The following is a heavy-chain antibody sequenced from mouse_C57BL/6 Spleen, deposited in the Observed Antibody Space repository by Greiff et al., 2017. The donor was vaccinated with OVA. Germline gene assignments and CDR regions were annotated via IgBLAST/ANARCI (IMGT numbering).Heavy chain of an antibody. CDR2: IYPGDGDT. D-gene: IGHD2-2*01. V-gene: IGHV1-82*01. CDR1: GYAFSSSW. J-gene: IGHJ4*01. CDR3: AREGDYGYGDAMDY. Sequence: QVQLQQSGPELVKPGASVKISCKASGYAFSSSWMNWVKQRPGKGLEWIGRIYPGDGDTNYNGKFKGKATLTADKSSSTAYMQLSSLTSEDSAVYFCAREGDYGYGDAMDYWGQGTSVTVSS.